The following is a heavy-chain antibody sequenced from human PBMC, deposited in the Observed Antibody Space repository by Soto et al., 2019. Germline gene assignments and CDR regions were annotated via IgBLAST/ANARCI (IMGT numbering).Heavy chain of an antibody. J-gene: IGHJ4*02. CDR3: ARDRDNSNWPNFDS. V-gene: IGHV1-69*02. Sequence: QVQLVQSGSEVKKPGSSVRVSCKTSGATFSIYTISWVRQAPGQGLEWMGRVLPFLDITSYSQRFQGRVTITADRSTTTAYMELTSLRSEDTDVYYCARDRDNSNWPNFDSWGQGTLVTVSS. CDR2: VLPFLDIT. D-gene: IGHD6-13*01. CDR1: GATFSIYT.